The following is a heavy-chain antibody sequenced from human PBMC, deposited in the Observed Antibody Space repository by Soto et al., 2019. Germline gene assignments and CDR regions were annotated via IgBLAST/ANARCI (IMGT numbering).Heavy chain of an antibody. CDR2: IIPKSGTA. Sequence: QVQLVQSGAEVKKPGSSVKVSCDASGVTFNTYAINWVRQAPGQGLEWMGGIIPKSGTANYAQKFQGRVTITADESTRTDYMEVSSLRSEDTAVYYCARDRTPRYQYAMDVWGQGTTVTVSS. J-gene: IGHJ6*02. CDR3: ARDRTPRYQYAMDV. D-gene: IGHD2-15*01. V-gene: IGHV1-69*01. CDR1: GVTFNTYA.